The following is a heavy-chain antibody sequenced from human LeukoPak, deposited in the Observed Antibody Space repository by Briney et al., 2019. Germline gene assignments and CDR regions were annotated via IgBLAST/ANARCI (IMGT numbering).Heavy chain of an antibody. D-gene: IGHD3-10*01. CDR3: ARTTLLWFGELLPNWFDP. CDR2: IYYRGGT. Sequence: SETPSLTRTVPGGSITIYYTSSVPPPPGEGLEWIWYIYYRGGTHYNPPLKSRVTISVDTPKNQFSLKLSSVTAADTAVYYCARTTLLWFGELLPNWFDPWGQGTLVTVSS. V-gene: IGHV4-59*01. J-gene: IGHJ5*02. CDR1: GGSITIYY.